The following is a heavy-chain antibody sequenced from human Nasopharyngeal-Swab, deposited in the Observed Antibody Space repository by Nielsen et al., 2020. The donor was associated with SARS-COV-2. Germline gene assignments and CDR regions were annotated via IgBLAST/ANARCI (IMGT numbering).Heavy chain of an antibody. CDR1: GFTFSDSA. CDR2: VRSKGNNYAT. D-gene: IGHD2-15*01. Sequence: GESLKISCAASGFTFSDSAIHWVRQASGKGLEWVGRVRSKGNNYATAYSALVKGRFIICRDDPTNTAYLQMNSLKTEDTAMYYCTRCGGGCYSGRDYWGQGTLVTVSS. J-gene: IGHJ4*02. V-gene: IGHV3-73*01. CDR3: TRCGGGCYSGRDY.